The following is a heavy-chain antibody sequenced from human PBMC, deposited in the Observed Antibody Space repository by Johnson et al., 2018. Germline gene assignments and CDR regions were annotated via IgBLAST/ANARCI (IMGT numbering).Heavy chain of an antibody. J-gene: IGHJ3*02. V-gene: IGHV3-23*04. CDR3: AKDLGGQLHDAFDS. CDR2: ISASGGST. D-gene: IGHD3-16*01. CDR1: GFTFSNYV. Sequence: VQLVQSGGGVVQPGGSLRLSCAPSGFTFSNYVMTWVRQAPGKGLEWVSAISASGGSTYYADSVKGRFTISRDNSKNTLYLQMNSLRAEDTAVYYCAKDLGGQLHDAFDSWGQGTMVTVSS.